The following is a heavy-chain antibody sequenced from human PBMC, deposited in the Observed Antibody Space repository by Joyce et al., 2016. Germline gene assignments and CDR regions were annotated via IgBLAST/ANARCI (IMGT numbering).Heavy chain of an antibody. CDR3: ARLDAYEPPY. CDR1: GYTFTRYS. Sequence: EVQLVQSGVEVKKPGESLRISCTGSGYTFTRYSISWVRQMPGKGLGWMGRIDPSDSYTNYSPSFQGHVTVSVDKSITTAYLQWSGLTVSDTAMYFCARLDAYEPPYWGQGTLVTVSS. V-gene: IGHV5-10-1*03. CDR2: IDPSDSYT. J-gene: IGHJ4*02. D-gene: IGHD5-12*01.